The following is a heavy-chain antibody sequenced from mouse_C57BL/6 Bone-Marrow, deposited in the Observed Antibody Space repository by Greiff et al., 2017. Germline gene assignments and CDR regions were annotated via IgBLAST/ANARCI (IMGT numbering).Heavy chain of an antibody. J-gene: IGHJ2*01. CDR3: ARHERYYDYEGYFDY. CDR2: FYPGSGSI. D-gene: IGHD2-4*01. V-gene: IGHV1-62-2*01. CDR1: GYIFTEYT. Sequence: QVQLQQSGAELVKPGASVKLSSKAPGYIFTEYTIHWVKPRSGQGLEWIGWFYPGSGSIKYNERFKDKATLTADKSSNTVYMELSRLTSEDSAVYFCARHERYYDYEGYFDYWGQGTTLTVSS.